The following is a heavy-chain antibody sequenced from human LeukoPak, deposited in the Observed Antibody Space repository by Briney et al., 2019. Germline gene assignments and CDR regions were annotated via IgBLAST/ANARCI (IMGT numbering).Heavy chain of an antibody. J-gene: IGHJ4*02. Sequence: PGGSLRLSCAASGFTFSSYWMHWVRQAPGKGLEWVSAISGSGGSTYYADSVKGRFTISRDNSKNTLYLQMNSLRAEDTAVYYCAKDGYSSGWYWSYNGYWGQGTLVTVSS. CDR1: GFTFSSYW. D-gene: IGHD6-19*01. CDR3: AKDGYSSGWYWSYNGY. CDR2: ISGSGGST. V-gene: IGHV3-23*01.